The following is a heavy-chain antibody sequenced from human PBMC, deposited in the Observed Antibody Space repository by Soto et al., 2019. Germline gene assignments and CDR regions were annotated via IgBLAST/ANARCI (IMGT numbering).Heavy chain of an antibody. CDR2: IYYSGST. V-gene: IGHV4-39*01. CDR3: ARQVGATNFFDY. J-gene: IGHJ4*02. Sequence: PSETLSLTCTVSVGSISSSSYYWGWIRQPPGKGLEWIGSIYYSGSTYYNPSLKSRVTISVDTSKNQFSLKLSSVTAADTAVYYCARQVGATNFFDYWGQGTLVTVSS. CDR1: VGSISSSSYY. D-gene: IGHD1-26*01.